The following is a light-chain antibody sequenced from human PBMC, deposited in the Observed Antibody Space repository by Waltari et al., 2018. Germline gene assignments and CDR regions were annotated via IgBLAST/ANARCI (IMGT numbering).Light chain of an antibody. V-gene: IGLV4-69*01. CDR2: VNSDGSH. J-gene: IGLJ3*02. CDR1: GEYSAYA. CDR3: QTWGTGFQV. Sequence: LVLTQSPSASASLGASVTLTCSLPGEYSAYATAWHQHLPLKGPRYLMTVNSDGSHKKGDGISDRFSGSSSDLDRYLIISRLQSDDEAEYFCQTWGTGFQVFGTGTKLTVL.